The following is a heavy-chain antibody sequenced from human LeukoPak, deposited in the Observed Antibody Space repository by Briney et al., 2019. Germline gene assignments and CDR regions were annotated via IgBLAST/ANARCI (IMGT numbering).Heavy chain of an antibody. CDR3: AKRTGYSSAWYRGWFDP. V-gene: IGHV5-51*01. CDR2: IYLGDSDT. D-gene: IGHD6-19*01. CDR1: GYSFTSYW. J-gene: IGHJ5*02. Sequence: GESLKISCKGSGYSFTSYWIGWVRQMPGKGLEWMGIIYLGDSDTKYSPSFEGQVTISADRSTSTVYLQWSTLKASDTAMYYCAKRTGYSSAWYRGWFDPWGQGTLVTVSS.